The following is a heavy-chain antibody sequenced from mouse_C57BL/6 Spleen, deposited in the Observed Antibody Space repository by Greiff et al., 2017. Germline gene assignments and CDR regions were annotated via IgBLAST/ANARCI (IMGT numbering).Heavy chain of an antibody. CDR1: GFSLTSYA. V-gene: IGHV2-9-1*01. D-gene: IGHD3-3*01. J-gene: IGHJ4*01. Sequence: VQGVESGPGLVAPSQSLSLTCTVSGFSLTSYAISWVRQPPVKGLEWLGVIWPGGGTNYNSALKSRVSISKDNSKSQAFLKMNSLQTDDTARYYCARGWDSAMDYWGQGTSVTVSS. CDR2: IWPGGGT. CDR3: ARGWDSAMDY.